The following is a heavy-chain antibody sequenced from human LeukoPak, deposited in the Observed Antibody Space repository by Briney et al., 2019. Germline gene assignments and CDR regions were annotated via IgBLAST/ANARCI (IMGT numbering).Heavy chain of an antibody. J-gene: IGHJ4*02. Sequence: NPSETLSLTCAVSGGSISSSNWWRWVRQPPGKGLEWIGEIYHSGSTNYNPSLKSRVTISVDKSKNQFSLKLSSVTAADTAVDYGARSGGSIAVAGNLDYWGQGTLVTVA. CDR2: IYHSGST. CDR1: GGSISSSNW. V-gene: IGHV4-4*02. CDR3: ARSGGSIAVAGNLDY. D-gene: IGHD6-19*01.